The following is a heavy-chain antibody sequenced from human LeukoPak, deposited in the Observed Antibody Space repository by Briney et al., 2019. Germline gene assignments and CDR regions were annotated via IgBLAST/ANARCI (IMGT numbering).Heavy chain of an antibody. J-gene: IGHJ5*02. CDR1: GYSFTSYW. D-gene: IGHD2-2*01. CDR2: IYPGDSDT. V-gene: IGHV5-51*01. Sequence: GESLKISCKGSGYSFTSYWIGWVRQMPGKGLEWMGIIYPGDSDTRYSPSFQGQVTISADKSISTAYLQWSSLKASDTAMYYCARHSCSSTSCFSGFDPWGQGTLVTVSS. CDR3: ARHSCSSTSCFSGFDP.